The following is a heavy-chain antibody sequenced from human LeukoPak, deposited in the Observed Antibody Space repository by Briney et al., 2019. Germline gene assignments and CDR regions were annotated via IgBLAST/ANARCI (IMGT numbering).Heavy chain of an antibody. CDR1: GYTFTSHY. Sequence: ASVKVSCKASGYTFTSHYMQWVRLAPGQGLEWMGIINPSGGGTRYTQKFQGRVTMTRDTSTSTVYMELSSLRSEDTAVYYCAREGSGSLPHLDHWGQGTLVTVSS. V-gene: IGHV1-46*01. CDR3: AREGSGSLPHLDH. J-gene: IGHJ4*02. D-gene: IGHD3-10*01. CDR2: INPSGGGT.